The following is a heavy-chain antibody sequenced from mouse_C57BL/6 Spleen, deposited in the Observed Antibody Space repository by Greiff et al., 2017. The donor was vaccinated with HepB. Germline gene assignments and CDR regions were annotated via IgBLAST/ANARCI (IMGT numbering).Heavy chain of an antibody. CDR1: DSEVFPIAY. J-gene: IGHJ1*03. CDR3: ARDYYGSSLLGYFDV. V-gene: IGHV15-2*01. CDR2: ILPSIGRT. D-gene: IGHD1-1*01. Sequence: QVQLQQSGSELRSPGSSVKLSCKDFDSEVFPIAYMSWVRQKPGHGFEWIGGILPSIGRTIYGEKFEDKATLDADTLSNTAYLELNSLTSEDSAIYYCARDYYGSSLLGYFDVWGTGTTVTVSS.